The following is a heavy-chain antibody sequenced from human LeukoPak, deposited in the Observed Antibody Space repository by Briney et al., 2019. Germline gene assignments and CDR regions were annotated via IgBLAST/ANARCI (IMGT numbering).Heavy chain of an antibody. CDR1: GFTFRSHA. Sequence: GGSLRLSCVGSGFTFRSHAMGWVRQAPEKGLEFVSGIYENGGTTYYADSVKGRFSISRDNSKNTLYLQMDSLRGEDTAVYYCAKDFRIGYSAHFDYWGQRALVTVSS. CDR2: IYENGGTT. V-gene: IGHV3-23*01. CDR3: AKDFRIGYSAHFDY. D-gene: IGHD2-21*01. J-gene: IGHJ4*02.